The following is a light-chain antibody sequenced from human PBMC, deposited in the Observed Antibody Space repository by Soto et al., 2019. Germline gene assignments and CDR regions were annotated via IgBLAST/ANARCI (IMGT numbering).Light chain of an antibody. CDR1: ESISTW. J-gene: IGKJ1*01. Sequence: DIPITQSPSPLSASVGDRVTITCRASESISTWLAWYQQKPGKAPKLLIYGASSLESGVPPRFSGDGSGTEFTLTISSLQRDDFGTYYCQQYSRLWSFGQGTKVDI. V-gene: IGKV1-5*03. CDR2: GAS. CDR3: QQYSRLWS.